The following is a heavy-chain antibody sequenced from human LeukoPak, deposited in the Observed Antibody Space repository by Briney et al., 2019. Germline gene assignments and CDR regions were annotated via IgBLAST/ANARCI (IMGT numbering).Heavy chain of an antibody. J-gene: IGHJ4*02. CDR1: GYTFTSYG. V-gene: IGHV1-18*01. D-gene: IGHD6-19*01. Sequence: VASVNVSCTASGYTFTSYGISWVRQAPGQGLEWMGWISAYNGNTNYAQKLQGRVTMTTDTSTSTAHMELRSLRSDDTAVYYCARDSSGRPSYTDYWGQGTLVTVSS. CDR2: ISAYNGNT. CDR3: ARDSSGRPSYTDY.